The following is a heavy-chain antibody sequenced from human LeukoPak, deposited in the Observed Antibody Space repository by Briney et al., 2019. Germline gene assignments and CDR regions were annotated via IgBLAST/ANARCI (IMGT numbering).Heavy chain of an antibody. CDR3: ARDLISWFDP. V-gene: IGHV3-64*01. CDR1: GFSFSSFV. CDR2: ISTNGGSK. D-gene: IGHD3-10*01. J-gene: IGHJ5*02. Sequence: GGSLRLSCAASGFSFSSFVMHWVRQAPGKGLEYVSVISTNGGSKYYANSVKGRFTISRDNSKNTLYLQMGSLRAEDTAVYYCARDLISWFDPWGQGTLVTVSS.